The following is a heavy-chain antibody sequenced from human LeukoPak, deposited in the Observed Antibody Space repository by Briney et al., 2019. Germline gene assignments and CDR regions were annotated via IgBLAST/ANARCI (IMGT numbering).Heavy chain of an antibody. CDR2: IYYSGST. CDR3: ASFEYSGYDSGPLFDY. D-gene: IGHD5-12*01. CDR1: GGSISSYY. J-gene: IGHJ4*02. Sequence: SETLSLTCTVSGGSISSYYWSWIQQPPGKGLEWIGYIYYSGSTNYNPSLKSRVTISVDTSKNQFSLKLSSVTAADTAVYYCASFEYSGYDSGPLFDYWGQGTLVTVSS. V-gene: IGHV4-59*01.